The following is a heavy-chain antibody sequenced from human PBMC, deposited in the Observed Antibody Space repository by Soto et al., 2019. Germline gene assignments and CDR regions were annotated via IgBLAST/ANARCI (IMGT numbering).Heavy chain of an antibody. CDR1: GFTFSSYG. Sequence: GGSLRLSCAASGFTFSSYGMHWVRQAPGKGLEWVAVIWYDGSNKYYADSVKGRFTISRDNSKNTLYLQMNSLRAEDTAVYYCARQVWFGESPFDVWGQGTTVTVSS. V-gene: IGHV3-33*01. CDR2: IWYDGSNK. J-gene: IGHJ6*02. CDR3: ARQVWFGESPFDV. D-gene: IGHD3-10*01.